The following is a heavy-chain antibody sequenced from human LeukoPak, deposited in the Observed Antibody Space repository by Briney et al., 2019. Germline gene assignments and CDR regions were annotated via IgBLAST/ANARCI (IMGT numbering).Heavy chain of an antibody. CDR2: INPNSGGT. D-gene: IGHD3-10*01. CDR3: ARADYYGSGEDFDY. Sequence: ASVEVSCKASGYTFTGYYMHWVRQAPGQGLEWMGRINPNSGGTNYAQKFQGRVTMTRDTSISTAYMELSRLRSDDTAVYYCARADYYGSGEDFDYWGQGTLVTVSS. CDR1: GYTFTGYY. J-gene: IGHJ4*02. V-gene: IGHV1-2*06.